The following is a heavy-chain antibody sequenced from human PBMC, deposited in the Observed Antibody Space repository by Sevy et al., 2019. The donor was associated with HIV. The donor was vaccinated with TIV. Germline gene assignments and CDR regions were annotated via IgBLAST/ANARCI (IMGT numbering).Heavy chain of an antibody. V-gene: IGHV3-7*01. J-gene: IGHJ6*02. D-gene: IGHD2-15*01. CDR2: IKQDGSEK. CDR1: GFTFSSYW. CDR3: ARQPEGLGDYYYGMDV. Sequence: GGSLRLSCAASGFTFSSYWMSWVRQAPGKGLEWVANIKQDGSEKYYVDSVKGRFTISRDNAKNSLYLQMNSLGAEDTAVYYCARQPEGLGDYYYGMDVWGQGTTVTVSS.